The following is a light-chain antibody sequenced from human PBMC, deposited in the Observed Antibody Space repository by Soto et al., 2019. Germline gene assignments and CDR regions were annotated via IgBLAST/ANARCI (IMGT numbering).Light chain of an antibody. CDR3: QQYYSIPFT. CDR2: WAS. CDR1: QSVLYSSDKQNY. J-gene: IGKJ3*01. V-gene: IGKV4-1*01. Sequence: DIVMTQSPDSLAVSLGERATINCKSSQSVLYSSDKQNYLAWYQQKPGQPPELLIYWASTRESGVPDRFSGSGSGTDFTLTISSLQAEDVAVYYCQQYYSIPFTFGPGTKVDIK.